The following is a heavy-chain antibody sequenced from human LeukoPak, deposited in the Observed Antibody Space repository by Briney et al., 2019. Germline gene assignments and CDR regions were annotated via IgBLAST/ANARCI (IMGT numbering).Heavy chain of an antibody. V-gene: IGHV4-59*08. J-gene: IGHJ6*02. CDR3: ARGGYIWGSYRAYGMDV. D-gene: IGHD3-16*02. Sequence: SGTLSLTCTVSGGSISSYYWSWIRQPPGKGLEWIGYIYYSGSTNYNPSLKSRVTISVDTTKNQFSLKLSSVTAAGTAVYYCARGGYIWGSYRAYGMDVWGQGTTVTVSS. CDR1: GGSISSYY. CDR2: IYYSGST.